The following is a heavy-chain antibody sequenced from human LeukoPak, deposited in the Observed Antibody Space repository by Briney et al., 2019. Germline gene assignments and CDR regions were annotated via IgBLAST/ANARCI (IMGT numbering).Heavy chain of an antibody. CDR3: ARVGSDWYFDY. Sequence: GGSLRLSCAASGFTFSSYGMHWVRQAPGKGLEWVAVISYDGSNKYYADSVKGRFTISRDNAKSSLFLQMNSLRAEDTGVYYCARVGSDWYFDYWGQGALVTVSS. CDR2: ISYDGSNK. D-gene: IGHD6-19*01. J-gene: IGHJ4*02. V-gene: IGHV3-33*05. CDR1: GFTFSSYG.